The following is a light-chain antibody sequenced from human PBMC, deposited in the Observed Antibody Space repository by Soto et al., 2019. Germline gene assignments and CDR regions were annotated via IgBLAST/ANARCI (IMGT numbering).Light chain of an antibody. CDR3: QQYDNLPRT. CDR1: QSISRSY. Sequence: EIVLTQSPATLSLSPGESATLSCRASQSISRSYLAWYQQKPGQAPRLLIHATSTRATGVPDRFSGSGSGTDFTLTISRLEPEDFVVYYCQQYDNLPRTFGQGTKVDIK. CDR2: ATS. V-gene: IGKV3-20*01. J-gene: IGKJ2*01.